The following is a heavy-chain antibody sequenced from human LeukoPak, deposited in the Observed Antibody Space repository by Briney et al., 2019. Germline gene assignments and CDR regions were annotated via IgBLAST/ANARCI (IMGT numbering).Heavy chain of an antibody. V-gene: IGHV3-9*01. CDR2: ISWNSGSI. CDR3: ALQVRGVPRGIDY. D-gene: IGHD3-10*01. Sequence: PGRSLRLSCAASGFTFDDYAMHWVRQAPGKGLEWVSGISWNSGSIGYADSVKGRFTISRDNSKNTLYLQMNSLRAEDTAVYYCALQVRGVPRGIDYWGQGTLVTVSS. CDR1: GFTFDDYA. J-gene: IGHJ4*02.